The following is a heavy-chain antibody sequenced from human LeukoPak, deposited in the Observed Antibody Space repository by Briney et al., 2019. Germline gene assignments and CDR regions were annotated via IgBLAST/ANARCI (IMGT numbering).Heavy chain of an antibody. CDR2: ISSGGSTI. CDR3: ARRAAAGGCFDY. CDR1: GFTLSDYY. Sequence: PGGSLRLSCAVSGFTLSDYYMSWIRQAPGKGLEWVSYISSGGSTISHADSVKGRFTISRDNAENSLYLQMNSLRAEDTAVYYCARRAAAGGCFDYWGQGTLVTVSS. D-gene: IGHD6-13*01. V-gene: IGHV3-11*01. J-gene: IGHJ4*02.